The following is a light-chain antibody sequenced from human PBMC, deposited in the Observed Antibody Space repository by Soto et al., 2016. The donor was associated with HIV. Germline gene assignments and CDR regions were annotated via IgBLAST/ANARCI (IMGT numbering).Light chain of an antibody. Sequence: SYELTQPSSVSVSPGQTVKITCSGDVLAKNFARRFQQKPGQAPILVIYKDTYRPSGIPERFSGSNSGTTVTLIITGAHVDDEADYYCYSAADNNVVFGGGTKLTVL. CDR2: KDT. V-gene: IGLV3-27*01. CDR1: VLAKNF. CDR3: YSAADNNVV. J-gene: IGLJ2*01.